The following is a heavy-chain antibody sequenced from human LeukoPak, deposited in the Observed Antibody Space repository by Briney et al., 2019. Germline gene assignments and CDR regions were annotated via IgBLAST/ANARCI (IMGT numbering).Heavy chain of an antibody. D-gene: IGHD3-16*01. CDR2: IYTSGST. Sequence: PPETLSLTCTVSGGSISSYYWSWIRQPPGKGLEWIGYIYTSGSTNYNPSLKSRVTISVDTSKNQFSLKLSSVTAADTAVYYCARHDGPGLIDYWGQGTLVTVSS. CDR3: ARHDGPGLIDY. J-gene: IGHJ4*02. V-gene: IGHV4-4*09. CDR1: GGSISSYY.